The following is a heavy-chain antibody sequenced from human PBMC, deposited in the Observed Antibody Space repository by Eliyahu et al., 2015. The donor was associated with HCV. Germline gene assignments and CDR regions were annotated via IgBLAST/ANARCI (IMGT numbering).Heavy chain of an antibody. CDR2: IIPIFGTA. D-gene: IGHD1-26*01. CDR1: GGTFSSYA. V-gene: IGHV1-69*01. Sequence: QVQLVQSGAEVKKPGSSVXVSCKASGGTFSSYAISWVRQAPGQGLEWMGGIIPIFGTANYAQKFQGRVTITADESTSTAYMELSSLRSEDTAVYYCARDLGLHSGSYQSPAGAGVVSGAFDIWGQGTMVTVSS. CDR3: ARDLGLHSGSYQSPAGAGVVSGAFDI. J-gene: IGHJ3*02.